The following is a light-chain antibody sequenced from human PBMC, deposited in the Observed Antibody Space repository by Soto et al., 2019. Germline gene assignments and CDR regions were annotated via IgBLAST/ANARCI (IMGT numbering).Light chain of an antibody. Sequence: QSVLTQPASVSGSPGQSITISCTGTSSDIGAYNFVSWYQQHPGKAPKLLIYEISNRPSGVSNRFSASKSGNTASLTISGLQAEDEANYYCNSYTIRSTVIFGGGTKVTVL. V-gene: IGLV2-14*03. CDR1: SSDIGAYNF. J-gene: IGLJ2*01. CDR2: EIS. CDR3: NSYTIRSTVI.